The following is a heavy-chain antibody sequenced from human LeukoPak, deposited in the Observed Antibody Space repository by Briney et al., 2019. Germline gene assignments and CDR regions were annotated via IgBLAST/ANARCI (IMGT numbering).Heavy chain of an antibody. D-gene: IGHD5-18*01. CDR1: GFTFSSYE. CDR3: AACGYSYGSVYVYYYYGMDV. J-gene: IGHJ6*02. CDR2: ISSSGSTI. Sequence: GGSLRLSCAASGFTFSSYEMNWVRQAPGKGLEWVSYISSSGSTIYYADSVKGRFTISRDNAKNSLYLQMNSLRAEDTAVYYCAACGYSYGSVYVYYYYGMDVWGQGTTVTVSS. V-gene: IGHV3-48*03.